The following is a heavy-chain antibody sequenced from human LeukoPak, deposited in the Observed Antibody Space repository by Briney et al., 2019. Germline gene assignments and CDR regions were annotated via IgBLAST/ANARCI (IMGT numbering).Heavy chain of an antibody. D-gene: IGHD3-22*01. Sequence: SETLSLTCTVSGGSISSSSYYWGWIRQPPGKGLEWIGYIYHSGSTYYNPSLKSRVTISVDRSKNQFSLKLSSVTAADTAVYYCARGGGYYYDSSGPVGTPFDPWGQGTLVTVSS. CDR3: ARGGGYYYDSSGPVGTPFDP. J-gene: IGHJ5*02. CDR2: IYHSGST. V-gene: IGHV4-30-2*01. CDR1: GGSISSSSYY.